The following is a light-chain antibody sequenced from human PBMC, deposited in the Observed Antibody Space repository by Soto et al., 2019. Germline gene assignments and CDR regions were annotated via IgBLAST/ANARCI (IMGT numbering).Light chain of an antibody. J-gene: IGLJ1*01. Sequence: QAASVSGSPGQSITIACTGTSSDVGSYNLVSWYQQLPDKAPKLLIYEGTERPSGVSNRFSGSKSGNTASLTISGLQAEDEADYYCCSYATSSPYVFGTGTKLTVL. CDR1: SSDVGSYNL. V-gene: IGLV2-23*01. CDR3: CSYATSSPYV. CDR2: EGT.